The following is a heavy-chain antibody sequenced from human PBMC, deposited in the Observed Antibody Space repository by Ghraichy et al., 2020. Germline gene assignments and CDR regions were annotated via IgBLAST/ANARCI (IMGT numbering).Heavy chain of an antibody. D-gene: IGHD3-10*01. V-gene: IGHV3-74*01. CDR3: GRGVDYGSGNYYGMDV. J-gene: IGHJ6*02. CDR2: INTDGSST. CDR1: GFTFSSYW. Sequence: GGSLRLSCSASGFTFSSYWMHWVRQAPGKGLVWVSRINTDGSSTTYAGSVKGRFTISRDNAKNTLYLQMNSLRVEDTALYYCGRGVDYGSGNYYGMDVWGQGTTVTVSS.